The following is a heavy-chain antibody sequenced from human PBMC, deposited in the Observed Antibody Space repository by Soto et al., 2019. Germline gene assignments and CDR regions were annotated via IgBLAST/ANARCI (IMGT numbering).Heavy chain of an antibody. Sequence: GGSLRLSCSASGFTFNTYWMTWVRQAPGKGLEWVANIKQDGSEEYYVDSVKGRFTISRDNAKNSLYLQMKSLRVEDTAEYYCASGSLYWSCCGKGSTVAVSS. CDR3: ASGSLYWSC. CDR2: IKQDGSEE. V-gene: IGHV3-7*03. J-gene: IGHJ6*04. D-gene: IGHD2-8*02. CDR1: GFTFNTYW.